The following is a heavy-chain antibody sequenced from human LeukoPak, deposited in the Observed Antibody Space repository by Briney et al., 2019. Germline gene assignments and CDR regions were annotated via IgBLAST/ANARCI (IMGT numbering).Heavy chain of an antibody. D-gene: IGHD2-2*02. CDR3: ARTTRSRYCSSTSCYTSYYYYMDV. J-gene: IGHJ6*03. CDR2: IYYSGST. V-gene: IGHV4-59*01. CDR1: GGSISSYY. Sequence: SETLSLTCTVSGGSISSYYWSWIRQPPGKGLEWIGYIYYSGSTNYNPPLKSRVTISVNTSKNQFSLKLSSVTAADTAVYYCARTTRSRYCSSTSCYTSYYYYMDVWGKGTTVTVSS.